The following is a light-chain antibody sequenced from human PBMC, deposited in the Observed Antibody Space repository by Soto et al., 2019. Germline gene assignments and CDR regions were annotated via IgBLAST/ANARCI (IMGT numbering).Light chain of an antibody. V-gene: IGLV2-14*01. CDR2: DVS. Sequence: QSVLTQPASVSGSPGQSITISCSGSSSDIGGYNYVSWYQHYPGKAPKLMIYDVSNRPSGVSNRFSASKSGNTASLTISGLQAEDEADYYCSSHTSSGTWVFGGGTQLTVL. J-gene: IGLJ3*02. CDR3: SSHTSSGTWV. CDR1: SSDIGGYNY.